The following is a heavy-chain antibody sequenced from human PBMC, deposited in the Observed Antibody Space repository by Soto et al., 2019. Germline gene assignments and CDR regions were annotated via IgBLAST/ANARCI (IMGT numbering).Heavy chain of an antibody. CDR1: GYTFTGYY. V-gene: IGHV1-2*02. CDR3: ARLNGGSWYGPSDYYFDY. Sequence: GASVKVSCKASGYTFTGYYMHWVRQAPGQGLEWMGWINPNSGGTNYAQKFQGRVTMTRGTSISTAYMELSRLRSDDTAVYYCARLNGGSWYGPSDYYFDYWGQGTLVTVSS. CDR2: INPNSGGT. D-gene: IGHD6-13*01. J-gene: IGHJ4*02.